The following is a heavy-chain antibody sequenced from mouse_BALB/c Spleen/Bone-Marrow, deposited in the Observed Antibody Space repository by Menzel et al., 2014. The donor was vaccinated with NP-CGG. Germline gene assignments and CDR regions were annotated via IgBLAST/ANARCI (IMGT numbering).Heavy chain of an antibody. CDR3: ARPTPRYFAMDY. CDR2: IWAGGST. V-gene: IGHV2-9*02. Sequence: LVESGPGLVAPSQSLSITCTVSGFSLTSYGVHWVRQPPGKGLEWLGVIWAGGSTNYNSALMSRLSISKDNSKSQVFLKMNSLQTDDTGMYYCARPTPRYFAMDYWGQGTSVTVSS. D-gene: IGHD6-1*01. J-gene: IGHJ4*01. CDR1: GFSLTSYG.